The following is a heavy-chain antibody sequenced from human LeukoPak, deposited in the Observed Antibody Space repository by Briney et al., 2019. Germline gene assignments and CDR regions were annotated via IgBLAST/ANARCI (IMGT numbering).Heavy chain of an antibody. CDR3: AREISDYASAY. V-gene: IGHV1-2*02. D-gene: IGHD4-17*01. CDR2: INPNSGGT. Sequence: GASVKVSCKASGYPFTGYYIHWVRQAPGQGLEWMGWINPNSGGTNYAQKFQGRVTMTSDTCITTAYMDLSRLTSDDTAVYYCAREISDYASAYWGQGTLVTVSS. CDR1: GYPFTGYY. J-gene: IGHJ4*02.